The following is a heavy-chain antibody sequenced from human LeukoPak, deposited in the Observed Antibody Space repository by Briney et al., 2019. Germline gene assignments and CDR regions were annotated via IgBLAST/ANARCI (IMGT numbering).Heavy chain of an antibody. V-gene: IGHV1-69*13. D-gene: IGHD5-18*01. CDR3: ARVGYSYGYDWFDP. CDR2: IIPIFGTA. Sequence: GASVKVSCKASGGTFSSYAISWVRQAPGQGLEWMGGIIPIFGTANYAQKFQGRVTITADESTSTAYMELSSLRSGDTAVYYCARVGYSYGYDWFDPWGQGTLVTVSS. J-gene: IGHJ5*02. CDR1: GGTFSSYA.